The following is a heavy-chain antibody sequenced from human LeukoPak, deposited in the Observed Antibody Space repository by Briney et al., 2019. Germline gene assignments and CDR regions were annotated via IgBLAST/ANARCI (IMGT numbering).Heavy chain of an antibody. CDR2: ISWDGGST. V-gene: IGHV3-43D*03. Sequence: GSLRLSCAASGFTFDDYAMHWVRQAPGKGLEWVSLISWDGGSTYYADSVKGRFTISRDNSKNSLYLQMNSLRAEDTAVYYCARDGGGYRFYNWFDPWGQGTLVTVSS. CDR1: GFTFDDYA. D-gene: IGHD5-12*01. CDR3: ARDGGGYRFYNWFDP. J-gene: IGHJ5*02.